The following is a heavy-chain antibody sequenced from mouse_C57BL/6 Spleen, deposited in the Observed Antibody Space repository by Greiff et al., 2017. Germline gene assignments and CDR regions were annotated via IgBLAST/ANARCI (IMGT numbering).Heavy chain of an antibody. V-gene: IGHV14-1*01. CDR1: GFNIKDYY. Sequence: VQLQQSGAELVRPGASVKLSCTASGFNIKDYYMHWVKQRPEQGLAWIGRIDPEDGDTEYAPKFPGKATMTADTSSNTAYLQLSSLTCEDTAVDCGTITTVVARYCDVWGTGTTVTVSS. CDR3: TITTVVARYCDV. CDR2: IDPEDGDT. D-gene: IGHD1-1*01. J-gene: IGHJ1*03.